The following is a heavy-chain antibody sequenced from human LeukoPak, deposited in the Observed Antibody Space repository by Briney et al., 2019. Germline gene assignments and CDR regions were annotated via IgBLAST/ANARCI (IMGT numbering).Heavy chain of an antibody. CDR3: ARGSYYDSSGSDAFDI. J-gene: IGHJ3*02. V-gene: IGHV3-21*01. CDR2: ISSSSSYI. D-gene: IGHD3-22*01. Sequence: GGTPRLPCAASGFTFSSYSMNWVRQAPGKGLEWVSSISSSSSYIYYADSVKGRFTISRDNAKNSLYLQMNSLRAEDTAVYYCARGSYYDSSGSDAFDIWGQGTMVTVSS. CDR1: GFTFSSYS.